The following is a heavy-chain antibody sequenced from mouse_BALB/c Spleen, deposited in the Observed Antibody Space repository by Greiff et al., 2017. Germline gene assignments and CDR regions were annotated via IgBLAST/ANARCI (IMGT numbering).Heavy chain of an antibody. V-gene: IGHV1-5*01. J-gene: IGHJ1*01. CDR2: IYPGNSDT. Sequence: VQLQQSGTVLARPGASVKMSCKASGYTFTSYWMHWVKQRPGQGLEWIGAIYPGNSDTSYNQKFKGKAKLTAVTSTSTAYMELSSLTNEDSAVYYWTRPIYDGLHWYFEVWGAGTTVTVSS. CDR3: TRPIYDGLHWYFEV. CDR1: GYTFTSYW. D-gene: IGHD2-3*01.